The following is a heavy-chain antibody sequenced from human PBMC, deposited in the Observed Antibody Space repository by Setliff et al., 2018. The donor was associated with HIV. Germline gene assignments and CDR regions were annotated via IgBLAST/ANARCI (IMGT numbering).Heavy chain of an antibody. CDR1: GGSISSHY. D-gene: IGHD4-4*01. V-gene: IGHV4-4*08. Sequence: PSETLSLTCTVSGGSISSHYWIWIRQPPGKGLEWIGYIHHSGSSDYTPSLRSRVTMSVDTSKNQFSLKLTSVTAADTAVYYCAREHDYSNYRRLDSWGQGILVTVSS. CDR3: AREHDYSNYRRLDS. J-gene: IGHJ4*02. CDR2: IHHSGSS.